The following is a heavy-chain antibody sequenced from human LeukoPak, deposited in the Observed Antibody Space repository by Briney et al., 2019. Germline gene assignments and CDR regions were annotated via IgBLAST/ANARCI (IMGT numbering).Heavy chain of an antibody. CDR2: ISGSGGST. J-gene: IGHJ6*02. CDR3: AKFGPYGSGSYSPLPYYYYGMDV. D-gene: IGHD3-10*01. V-gene: IGHV3-23*01. Sequence: PGRSLRLSCAASGFTFDDYAMSWVRQAPGKGLEWVSAISGSGGSTYYADSVKGRFTISRDNSKNTLYLQMNSLRAEDTAVYYCAKFGPYGSGSYSPLPYYYYGMDVWGQGTTVTVSS. CDR1: GFTFDDYA.